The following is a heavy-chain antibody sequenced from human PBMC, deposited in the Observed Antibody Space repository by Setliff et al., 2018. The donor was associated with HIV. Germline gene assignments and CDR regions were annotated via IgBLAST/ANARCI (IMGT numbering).Heavy chain of an antibody. J-gene: IGHJ3*02. CDR3: ARDRGVYCRSTNCYSPVDAFDI. CDR2: ISAYNGNT. Sequence: GASVKVSCKVSGYTLTSYGISWVRQAPGQGLEWMGWISAYNGNTNYAQKVQGRVTMTTDTSTSTAYMELRSLRSDDTAVYYCARDRGVYCRSTNCYSPVDAFDIWGQGTMVTVSS. D-gene: IGHD2-2*01. CDR1: GYTLTSYG. V-gene: IGHV1-18*01.